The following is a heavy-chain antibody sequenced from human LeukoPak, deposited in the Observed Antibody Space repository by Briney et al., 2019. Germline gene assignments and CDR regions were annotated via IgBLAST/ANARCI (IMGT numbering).Heavy chain of an antibody. CDR2: IYHSGST. CDR1: GVSFSGYY. J-gene: IGHJ4*02. V-gene: IGHV4-34*09. Sequence: SETLSLNCAVYGVSFSGYYWSWIRQPPGKGLEWIGYIYHSGSTYYNPSLKSRVTISVDTSKNQFSLKLSSVTAADTAVYYCARAVGADGNYFDYWSQGTLVTVSS. CDR3: ARAVGADGNYFDY. D-gene: IGHD1-26*01.